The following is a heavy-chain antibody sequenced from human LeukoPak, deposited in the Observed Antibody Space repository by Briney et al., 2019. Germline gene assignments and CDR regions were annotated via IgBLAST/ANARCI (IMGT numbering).Heavy chain of an antibody. Sequence: ASVKVSCKTSGYTFTGYHMHWVRQAPGQGLEWMGWINPNSGGTDYARKFQGRVTMTRDTSISTAYMELSRLRSEDTAVYYCARGPYGSGSVVYYYMDVWGKGTTVTISS. J-gene: IGHJ6*03. CDR3: ARGPYGSGSVVYYYMDV. CDR1: GYTFTGYH. CDR2: INPNSGGT. V-gene: IGHV1-2*02. D-gene: IGHD3-10*01.